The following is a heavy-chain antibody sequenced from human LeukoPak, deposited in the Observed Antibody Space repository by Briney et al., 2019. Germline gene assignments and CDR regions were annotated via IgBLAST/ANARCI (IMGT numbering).Heavy chain of an antibody. D-gene: IGHD5-18*01. J-gene: IGHJ4*02. V-gene: IGHV3-74*01. CDR1: GFTFSAYW. CDR3: ARVAGRLH. CDR2: INGDGSST. Sequence: GGSLRLSCAASGFTFSAYWMHWVRQAPGKGLVWVTRINGDGSSTSYADSVKGRFTISRDNAKNTLYLQMNSLRAEDTAVYYCARVAGRLHWGQGTLVTVSS.